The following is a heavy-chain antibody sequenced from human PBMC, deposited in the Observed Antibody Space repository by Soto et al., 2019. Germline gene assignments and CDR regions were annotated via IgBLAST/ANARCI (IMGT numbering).Heavy chain of an antibody. Sequence: SQTLSLTCVISGDSVSSNSAALNWIRQSPSRGLEWLGRTYYRSKWYNDYAVSVKSRITINPDTSKNQFSLQLNSVTPEDTAVYYCARDGAIAVAGTNYGMDVWGQGTTVTVSS. CDR1: GDSVSSNSAA. CDR2: TYYRSKWYN. D-gene: IGHD6-19*01. CDR3: ARDGAIAVAGTNYGMDV. J-gene: IGHJ6*02. V-gene: IGHV6-1*01.